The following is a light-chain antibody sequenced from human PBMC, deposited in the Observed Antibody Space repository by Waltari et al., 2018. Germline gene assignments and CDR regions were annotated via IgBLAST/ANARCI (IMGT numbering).Light chain of an antibody. J-gene: IGKJ4*01. CDR2: WVS. CDR3: MQGIHWRS. CDR1: VSLAYSDGNTS. V-gene: IGKV2-30*01. Sequence: DVVLTQSPLSLAVTLGQPASISCRSSVSLAYSDGNTSLNWFQQRPGQSPRRLIYWVSNRDSGVPDRFSGSGSGTDFTLKISRVEAEDAGVYYCMQGIHWRSFGGGTKVEIK.